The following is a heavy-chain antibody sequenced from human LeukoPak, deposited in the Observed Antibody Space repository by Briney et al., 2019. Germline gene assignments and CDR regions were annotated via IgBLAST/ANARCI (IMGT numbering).Heavy chain of an antibody. V-gene: IGHV4-39*01. J-gene: IGHJ5*02. CDR3: ARSPGYCSSTRCFDVNWFDP. CDR2: IDYSGST. CDR1: GGSISSSIYY. D-gene: IGHD2-2*01. Sequence: DPSETLSLTCTVSGGSISSSIYYWGWIRQPPGKGLEWIGSIDYSGSTFYNPSLNSRVTISVDTSKTQFSLKLSSVTAADTAVYYCARSPGYCSSTRCFDVNWFDPWGQGTLVTVSS.